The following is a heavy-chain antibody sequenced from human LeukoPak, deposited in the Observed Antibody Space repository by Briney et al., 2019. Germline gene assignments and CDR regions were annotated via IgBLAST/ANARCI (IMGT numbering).Heavy chain of an antibody. D-gene: IGHD4-11*01. V-gene: IGHV3-15*01. J-gene: IGHJ6*02. Sequence: GGSLRLSCAASGFTFTDAWMSWVRQAPGKGLEWVGRITSQSDGGTTDYVAPVKGRFTISRDDSKNTLYLHMSSLQAEDTAMYYCSTDQDYSNSVVEHVWGQGTTVTVSS. CDR2: ITSQSDGGTT. CDR1: GFTFTDAW. CDR3: STDQDYSNSVVEHV.